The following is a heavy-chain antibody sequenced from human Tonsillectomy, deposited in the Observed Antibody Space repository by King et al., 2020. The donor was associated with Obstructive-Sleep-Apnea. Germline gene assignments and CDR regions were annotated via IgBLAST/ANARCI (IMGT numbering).Heavy chain of an antibody. CDR1: GFTFDDLA. V-gene: IGHV3-9*01. CDR2: ISWDSGSI. Sequence: VQLVESGGGLVQPGRSLRLSFAASGFTFDDLAWHLVWQDPGKGREWVSGISWDSGSIGYGDAVKCRFTISRGNAKNSLYLQMNSLRAEDTAWYYCAKGRSSSSWPNNWFDPWGQGTLVTVSS. D-gene: IGHD6-13*01. J-gene: IGHJ5*02. CDR3: AKGRSSSSWPNNWFDP.